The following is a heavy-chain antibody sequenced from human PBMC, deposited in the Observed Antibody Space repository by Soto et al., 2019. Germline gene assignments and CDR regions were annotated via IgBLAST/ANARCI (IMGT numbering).Heavy chain of an antibody. J-gene: IGHJ6*02. Sequence: GSLRLSCAASGFTVSDYDMSWMRQAPGKGLEWISYISSSGSTIYYADSVKGRFTISRDNAKNSLYLQMNSLRAEDTAVYYCAVIPYPYYYYGMDVWRQGTTVTVSS. V-gene: IGHV3-11*01. CDR2: ISSSGSTI. CDR3: AVIPYPYYYYGMDV. D-gene: IGHD3-16*01. CDR1: GFTVSDYD.